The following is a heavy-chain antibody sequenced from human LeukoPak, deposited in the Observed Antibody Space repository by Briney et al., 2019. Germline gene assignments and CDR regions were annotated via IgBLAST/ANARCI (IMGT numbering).Heavy chain of an antibody. D-gene: IGHD3-10*01. CDR3: ARHPYYTYYFDY. J-gene: IGHJ4*02. CDR1: GGSISSYY. Sequence: SETLSLTCTVSGGSISSYYWGWIRQPPGKGLEWIGSIYYSGSTYYNPSLKSRVTISVDTSKNQFSLKLSSVTAADTAVYYCARHPYYTYYFDYWGQGTLVTVSS. V-gene: IGHV4-39*01. CDR2: IYYSGST.